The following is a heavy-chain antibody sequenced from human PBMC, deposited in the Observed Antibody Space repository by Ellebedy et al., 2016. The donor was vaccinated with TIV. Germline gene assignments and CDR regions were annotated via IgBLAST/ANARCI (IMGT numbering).Heavy chain of an antibody. CDR3: AREGHSSGWYGGVR. J-gene: IGHJ4*02. D-gene: IGHD6-19*01. V-gene: IGHV4-39*07. CDR2: IYYSGST. CDR1: GGSISSSSYY. Sequence: SETLSLXXTVSGGSISSSSYYWGWIRQPPGKGLEWIGSIYYSGSTYYNPSLKSRVTISVDTSKNQFSLKLSSVTAADTAVYYCAREGHSSGWYGGVRWGQGTLVTVSS.